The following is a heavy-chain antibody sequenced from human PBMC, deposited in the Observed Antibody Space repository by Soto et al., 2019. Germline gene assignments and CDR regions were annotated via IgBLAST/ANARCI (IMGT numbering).Heavy chain of an antibody. V-gene: IGHV2-5*02. CDR2: IYWDDDQ. J-gene: IGHJ3*02. D-gene: IGHD3-3*02. CDR3: ADAFGGTSWPNDAFDI. CDR1: GFPLSGDGGG. Sequence: QITLTGSGPNLVKPTQTLPLPGTVLGFPLSGDGGGGGWSLQPPGKAREWFALIYWDDDQRYSPSLRTRLTITKDTSKNQVVLTITNMDPVDPATYYCADAFGGTSWPNDAFDIWGQGTVVTVSS.